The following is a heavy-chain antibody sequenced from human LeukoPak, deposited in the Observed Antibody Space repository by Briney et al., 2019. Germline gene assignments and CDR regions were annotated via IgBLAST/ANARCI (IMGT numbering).Heavy chain of an antibody. CDR3: ARGVLTSYYGSGSYYSDY. Sequence: GGSLRLSCAASGFTFSTYWMSWVRQAPGKGLEWVANINQDGREKYFVDSVKGRFTISRDNAKNSLYLQMNSLRAEDTAVYYCARGVLTSYYGSGSYYSDYWGQGTLVTVSS. CDR1: GFTFSTYW. V-gene: IGHV3-7*01. D-gene: IGHD3-10*01. CDR2: INQDGREK. J-gene: IGHJ4*02.